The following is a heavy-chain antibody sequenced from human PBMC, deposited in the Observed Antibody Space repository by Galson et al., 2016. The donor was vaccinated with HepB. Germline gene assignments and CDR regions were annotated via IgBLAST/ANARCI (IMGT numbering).Heavy chain of an antibody. CDR2: IKEDGGEK. CDR1: GFTFSSYW. V-gene: IGHV3-7*03. Sequence: LRLSCAASGFTFSSYWMSWVRQAPGKGLEWVAYIKEDGGEKNYVDSVKGRFTVSRDNAKNSLYLQMNSLRAEDTAIYYCARGHFGMDVWGQGTTVTVSS. J-gene: IGHJ6*02. CDR3: ARGHFGMDV.